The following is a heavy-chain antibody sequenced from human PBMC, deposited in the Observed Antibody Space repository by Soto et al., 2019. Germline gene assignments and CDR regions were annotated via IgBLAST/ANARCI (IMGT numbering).Heavy chain of an antibody. J-gene: IGHJ6*02. V-gene: IGHV4-34*01. CDR2: INHSGST. CDR1: GGSFSGYY. CDR3: ARGGRIAARQWEYYYYYGMDV. D-gene: IGHD6-6*01. Sequence: SETLSLTCAVYGGSFSGYYWSLIRQPPGKGLECIWEINHSGSTNYNPSLKSRVTISVDTSKNQFSLKLSSVTAADTAVYYCARGGRIAARQWEYYYYYGMDVWGQGTTVTVSS.